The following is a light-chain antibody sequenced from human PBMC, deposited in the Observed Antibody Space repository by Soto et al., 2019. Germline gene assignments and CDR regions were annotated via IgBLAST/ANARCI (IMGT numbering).Light chain of an antibody. J-gene: IGKJ1*01. V-gene: IGKV1-5*03. CDR3: QQYNSYSWT. CDR1: QSITNW. CDR2: KAS. Sequence: DIQMTQSPSTLSASVGGRVTIACRSSQSITNWLAWHQQRPGKAPKLYVAKASHSESGVRSRFSGCGTGMEFTLIVSSLQPDDFATYYCQQYNSYSWTFGQGTKVDIK.